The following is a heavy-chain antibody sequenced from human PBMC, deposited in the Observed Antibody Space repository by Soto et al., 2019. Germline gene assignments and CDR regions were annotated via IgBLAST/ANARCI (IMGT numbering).Heavy chain of an antibody. D-gene: IGHD4-17*01. CDR1: GFTFSSYD. CDR2: IGTAGDT. CDR3: ARAGDYGDSTPVY. J-gene: IGHJ4*02. Sequence: VQLVESGGGLVQPGGSLRLSCAASGFTFSSYDMHWVRQATGKGLEWVSAIGTAGDTYYPGSVKGRFTISRENAKNSLYLQMNSLRAGDTAVYYCARAGDYGDSTPVYWGQGTLVTVSS. V-gene: IGHV3-13*01.